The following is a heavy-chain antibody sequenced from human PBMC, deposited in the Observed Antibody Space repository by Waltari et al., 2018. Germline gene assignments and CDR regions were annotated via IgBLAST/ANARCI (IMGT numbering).Heavy chain of an antibody. J-gene: IGHJ2*01. CDR1: GGSISSYY. CDR2: IYYSGST. D-gene: IGHD6-6*01. CDR3: ARVSVYSSSGRYWYFDL. Sequence: QVQLQESGPGLVKPSETLSLTCTVSGGSISSYYWSWIRQPPGKGLEWIGYIYYSGSTNYNPSLKSRVTISVDTSKNQFSLKLSSVTAADTAVYYCARVSVYSSSGRYWYFDLWGRGTLVTVSS. V-gene: IGHV4-59*01.